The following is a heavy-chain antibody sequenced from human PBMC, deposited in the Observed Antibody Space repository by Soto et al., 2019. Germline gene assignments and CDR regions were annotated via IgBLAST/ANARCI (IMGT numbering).Heavy chain of an antibody. CDR3: AREIVTAGGNNYFDP. D-gene: IGHD2-21*02. J-gene: IGHJ5*02. CDR2: VYHTGDT. V-gene: IGHV4-4*01. CDR1: HW. Sequence: HWWSWVRQSPGGGLAWIGNVYHTGDTNFNPSLQSRVTISVDKSNNQFSLRLNSLTAADTAVYFCAREIVTAGGNNYFDPWGPGTLVTVSS.